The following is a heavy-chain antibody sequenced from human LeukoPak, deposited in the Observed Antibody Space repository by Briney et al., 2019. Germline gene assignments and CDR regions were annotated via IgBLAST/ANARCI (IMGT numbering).Heavy chain of an antibody. D-gene: IGHD3-10*01. V-gene: IGHV3-21*01. Sequence: GGSLRLSCAASGFTFSSYTMNWVRQATGKGREWVSSISPTGESTWSADSVKGRFTISRDNAKNSVYLQTNSLRVEDTAVYFCARDFLGESGAGGYWGQGTLVTVSS. CDR1: GFTFSSYT. J-gene: IGHJ4*02. CDR2: ISPTGEST. CDR3: ARDFLGESGAGGY.